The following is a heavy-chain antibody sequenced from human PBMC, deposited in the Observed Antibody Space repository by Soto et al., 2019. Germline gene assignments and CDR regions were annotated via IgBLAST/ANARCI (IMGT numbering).Heavy chain of an antibody. Sequence: GGSLRLSCAASGFTFSSYWMSWVRQAPGKGLEWVANIKQDGSEKYYVDSVKGRFTISRDNAKNSLYLQMNSLRAEDTAVYYCAREGAEIRGYCSGGSCYRGLNYYYGMDVWGQGTTVTVSS. CDR3: AREGAEIRGYCSGGSCYRGLNYYYGMDV. CDR2: IKQDGSEK. D-gene: IGHD2-15*01. V-gene: IGHV3-7*05. J-gene: IGHJ6*02. CDR1: GFTFSSYW.